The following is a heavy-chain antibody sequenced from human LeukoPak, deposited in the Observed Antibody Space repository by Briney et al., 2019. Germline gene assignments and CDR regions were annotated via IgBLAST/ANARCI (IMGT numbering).Heavy chain of an antibody. Sequence: PGGSLRLSCAASGFTFSSYSMNWVRQAPGKGLEWVSSISSSSSYIYYADSVKGRFTISRDNAKNSLYLQMNSLRAEDTAVYYCARGRFWSGYYYYYMDVWGKGTTVTVSS. V-gene: IGHV3-21*01. CDR2: ISSSSSYI. CDR1: GFTFSSYS. J-gene: IGHJ6*03. CDR3: ARGRFWSGYYYYYMDV. D-gene: IGHD3-3*01.